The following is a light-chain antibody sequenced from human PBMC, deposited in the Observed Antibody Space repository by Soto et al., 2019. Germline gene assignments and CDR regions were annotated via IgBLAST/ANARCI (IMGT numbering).Light chain of an antibody. CDR2: DAS. Sequence: EIVLTQSPATLSLSPGERATLSCRASQSISRYLAWYQQKPGQAPRLLIHDASNRATGIPARFSGSGSETDFTLTISSLEPEDFAVYYCQQRLSWPPLTFGGGTMVENK. V-gene: IGKV3-11*01. CDR3: QQRLSWPPLT. CDR1: QSISRY. J-gene: IGKJ4*01.